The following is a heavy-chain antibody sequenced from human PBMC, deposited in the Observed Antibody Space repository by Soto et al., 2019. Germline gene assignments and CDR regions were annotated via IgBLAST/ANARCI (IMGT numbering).Heavy chain of an antibody. CDR2: IYFAGNT. D-gene: IGHD5-18*01. CDR1: GGSISSSDNY. J-gene: IGHJ5*02. CDR3: ASHPYNYGFFDRFDP. Sequence: SETLSLTCSVSGGSISSSDNYWGWIRQPPGKGLEWIGTIYFAGNTYYNPSLKSRVTISVDTSKNQFSLRLGFVTAADTAVYYCASHPYNYGFFDRFDPWGQGTLVTVSS. V-gene: IGHV4-39*01.